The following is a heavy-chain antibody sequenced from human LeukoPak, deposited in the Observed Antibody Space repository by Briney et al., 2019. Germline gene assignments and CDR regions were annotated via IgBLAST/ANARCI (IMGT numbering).Heavy chain of an antibody. D-gene: IGHD3-3*01. CDR3: ARCSLVDFWSGYDAFDI. CDR2: IYPGDSDT. V-gene: IGHV5-51*01. Sequence: GESLQISCKGSGYSFTSYWIGWVRQMPGKGLEWMGIIYPGDSDTRYSPSFQGQVTISADKSISTAYLQWSSLKASDTAMYYCARCSLVDFWSGYDAFDIWGQGTMVTVSS. J-gene: IGHJ3*02. CDR1: GYSFTSYW.